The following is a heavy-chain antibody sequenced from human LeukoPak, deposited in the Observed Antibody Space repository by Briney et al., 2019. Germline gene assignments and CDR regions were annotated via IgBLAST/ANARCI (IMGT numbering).Heavy chain of an antibody. J-gene: IGHJ4*02. D-gene: IGHD2-2*01. CDR2: IYYSRST. V-gene: IGHV4-59*01. CDR1: GDSISGYY. Sequence: SETLSFNCSGSGDSISGYYWSWIRQPPGNRLEWIGYIYYSRSTNYNPSRNTRVTISVHTSKNQFYLKLTSVTAADTAVYYCTRSFPAAMFSLDYWGQGTLVTVSS. CDR3: TRSFPAAMFSLDY.